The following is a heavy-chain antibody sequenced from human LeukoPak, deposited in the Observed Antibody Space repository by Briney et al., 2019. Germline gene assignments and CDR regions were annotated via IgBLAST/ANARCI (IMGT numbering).Heavy chain of an antibody. CDR1: GYSFTNYW. J-gene: IGHJ4*02. D-gene: IGHD3-22*01. Sequence: GESLKISCKGSGYSFTNYWIAWVRQMPGKGLEWMGVIYPGDSDTRYSPSFQGQVTISADKSISAAYLQWSSLKASDTGMYYCARVLDSSGYGALGYWGQGTLVTVSS. V-gene: IGHV5-51*01. CDR3: ARVLDSSGYGALGY. CDR2: IYPGDSDT.